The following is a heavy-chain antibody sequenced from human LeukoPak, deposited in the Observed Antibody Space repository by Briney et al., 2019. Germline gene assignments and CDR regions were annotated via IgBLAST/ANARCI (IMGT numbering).Heavy chain of an antibody. V-gene: IGHV3-66*01. D-gene: IGHD2-15*01. CDR2: IYSGGST. CDR1: GFTISSNY. J-gene: IGHJ4*02. CDR3: ARDFCSAGSCYPDN. Sequence: GGSLRLSCAASGFTISSNYMSWVRQAPGKGLEWVSVIYSGGSTYYADSVKGRFTISRDNSKNTLYLQMNSLRVEDTAVYYCARDFCSAGSCYPDNWGQGTLVTVSS.